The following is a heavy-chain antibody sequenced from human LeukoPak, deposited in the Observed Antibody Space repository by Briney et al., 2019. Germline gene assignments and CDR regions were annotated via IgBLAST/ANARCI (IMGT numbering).Heavy chain of an antibody. CDR2: MNPNSGNT. CDR1: GYTFTSYD. V-gene: IGHV1-8*01. J-gene: IGHJ3*02. Sequence: EASVKVSCKASGYTFTSYDINWVRQATGQGLEWMGWMNPNSGNTGYAQKFQGRVTMTRNTAMSTAYMELSSLRSEDTAVYYCARGLGIGVTTLPFDIWGQGTVVTVSS. CDR3: ARGLGIGVTTLPFDI. D-gene: IGHD4-17*01.